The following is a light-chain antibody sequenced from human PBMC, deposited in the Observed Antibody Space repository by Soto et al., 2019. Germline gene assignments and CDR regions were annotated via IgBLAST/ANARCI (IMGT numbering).Light chain of an antibody. CDR3: CSYVGSFPYV. V-gene: IGLV2-11*01. Sequence: QSALTQPPSVSGSPGQSVTISCTGTSSDVGGYDYVSWYQQHPGKAPKLLIYDVTKRPSGVPDRFSGSKSGNTASLTISGLQAEDEADFFCCSYVGSFPYVFGTGTQLTV. CDR1: SSDVGGYDY. J-gene: IGLJ1*01. CDR2: DVT.